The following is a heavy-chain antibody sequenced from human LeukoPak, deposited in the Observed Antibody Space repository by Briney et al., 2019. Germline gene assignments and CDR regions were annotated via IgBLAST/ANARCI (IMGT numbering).Heavy chain of an antibody. V-gene: IGHV4-4*07. CDR2: IYTSGST. CDR1: GGSISSYY. Sequence: SETLSLTCTVSGGSISSYYWSWIRQPAGKGLEWIGRIYTSGSTNYNPSFKSRVTMSVDTSKDQFSLKLSSVTAADTAVYYCARDSSRLSAVAGPFDYWGQGTLVTVSS. D-gene: IGHD6-19*01. CDR3: ARDSSRLSAVAGPFDY. J-gene: IGHJ4*02.